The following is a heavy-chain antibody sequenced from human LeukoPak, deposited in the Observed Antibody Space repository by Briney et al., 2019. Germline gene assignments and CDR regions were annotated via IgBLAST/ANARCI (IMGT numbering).Heavy chain of an antibody. CDR3: AKDSPAGLAYCGGDCYSNY. CDR2: ISGSGGST. Sequence: GGSLRLSCAASGFTFSFYAMSWVRQAPGKGLEWVSAISGSGGSTYYADSVKGRFTISRDNSKNTLYLQMNSLRAEDTAVYYCAKDSPAGLAYCGGDCYSNYWGQGTLVTVSS. V-gene: IGHV3-23*01. D-gene: IGHD2-21*02. CDR1: GFTFSFYA. J-gene: IGHJ4*02.